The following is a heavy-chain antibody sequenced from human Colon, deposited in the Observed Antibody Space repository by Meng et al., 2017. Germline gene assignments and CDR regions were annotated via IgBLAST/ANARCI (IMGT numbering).Heavy chain of an antibody. D-gene: IGHD2-15*01. CDR1: GGSITIGVW. J-gene: IGHJ4*02. CDR3: VRNDHCTSGTCYPHFDY. CDR2: IHSYGST. V-gene: IGHV4-4*02. Sequence: QVPPQGWAPRLSNPSGTLSPTCAVSGGSITIGVWWRWVRQAPGKELEWIGEIHSYGSTNYNPSLKSRLTLSLDKSNNQFSLSLSSVTAADTAVYYCVRNDHCTSGTCYPHFDYWGQGTLVTVSS.